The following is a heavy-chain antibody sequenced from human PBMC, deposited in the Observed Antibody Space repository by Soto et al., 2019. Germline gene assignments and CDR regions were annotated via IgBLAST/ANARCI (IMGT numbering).Heavy chain of an antibody. CDR3: ARVPRGFGDFSLDY. CDR2: IYSGGST. D-gene: IGHD3-10*01. V-gene: IGHV4-4*07. J-gene: IGHJ4*02. Sequence: QVQLQESGPGLVKPSETLSLTCTVSCGSINSYYWSWIRQPSGKGLEWIGRIYSGGSTNYNPSLKSRLTVSVDTSKNQFSLKLTSVTAADTAVYYCARVPRGFGDFSLDYWGQGTLVTVSS. CDR1: CGSINSYY.